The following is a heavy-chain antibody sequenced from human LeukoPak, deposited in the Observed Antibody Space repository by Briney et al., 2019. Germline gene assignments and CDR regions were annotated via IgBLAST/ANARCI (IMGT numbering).Heavy chain of an antibody. CDR2: IKGKTDGGAV. Sequence: GGSLRLSCAGSGYTFSNAWMSWVRQAPGKGLEWVGRIKGKTDGGAVHYAASVRGRFTISTDDSENSLYLQMNSLKTEDTAVYYCTTSNIVVVTTTYFDHWGQGTLVTVSS. J-gene: IGHJ4*02. V-gene: IGHV3-15*01. CDR1: GYTFSNAW. D-gene: IGHD2-21*02. CDR3: TTSNIVVVTTTYFDH.